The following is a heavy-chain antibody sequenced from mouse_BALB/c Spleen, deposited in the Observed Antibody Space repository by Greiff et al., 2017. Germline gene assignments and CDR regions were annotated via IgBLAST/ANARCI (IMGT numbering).Heavy chain of an antibody. CDR3: AREGLITTVVARYFDV. D-gene: IGHD1-1*01. Sequence: EVQLQQSGPELVKPGASVKMSCKASGYTFTSYVMHWVKQKPGQGLEWIGYINPYNDGTKYNEKFKGKATLTSDKSSSTAYMELSSLTSEDSAVYYCAREGLITTVVARYFDVWGAGTTGTVPS. CDR1: GYTFTSYV. J-gene: IGHJ1*01. V-gene: IGHV1-14*01. CDR2: INPYNDGT.